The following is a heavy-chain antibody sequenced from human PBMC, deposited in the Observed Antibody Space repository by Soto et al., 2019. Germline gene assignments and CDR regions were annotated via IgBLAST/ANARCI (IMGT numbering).Heavy chain of an antibody. J-gene: IGHJ4*02. Sequence: GGSLRLSCAASGFGFRDYYMSWIRQAPGKGLEWLSFISGGGTTVSYADSAKGRFTISRDNARNLLYLQVNSLRAEDTAVYYCARDDWAPRYNYWGQGTLVTVSS. CDR2: ISGGGTTV. CDR1: GFGFRDYY. V-gene: IGHV3-11*01. D-gene: IGHD3-16*02. CDR3: ARDDWAPRYNY.